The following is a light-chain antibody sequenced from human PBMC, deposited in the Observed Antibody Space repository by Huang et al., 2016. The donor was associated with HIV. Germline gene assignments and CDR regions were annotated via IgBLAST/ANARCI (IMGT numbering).Light chain of an antibody. Sequence: DIQMTQSPSTLSASIGDRVTITCRASQSLSSWLAWYQQKPGKAPKLLIYKASSLEGGVPSRFSGSESGTEFTLTISNLQPDDFATYYCQQYNTYPLTFGGGTKVEIK. V-gene: IGKV1-5*03. CDR3: QQYNTYPLT. CDR1: QSLSSW. CDR2: KAS. J-gene: IGKJ4*01.